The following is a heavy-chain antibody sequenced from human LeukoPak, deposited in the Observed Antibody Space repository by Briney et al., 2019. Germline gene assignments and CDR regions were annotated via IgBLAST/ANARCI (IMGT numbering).Heavy chain of an antibody. D-gene: IGHD3-22*01. Sequence: SETLSLTCTVSGGSVSSGSYYWSWIRQPPGKGLEWIGYIYYSGSTNYNPSLKRRVTISVDTSKNQFSLKLSSVTAADTAVYYCARWFSYDSSGYYSPLWGQGTLVTVSS. CDR1: GGSVSSGSYY. CDR2: IYYSGST. J-gene: IGHJ4*02. V-gene: IGHV4-61*01. CDR3: ARWFSYDSSGYYSPL.